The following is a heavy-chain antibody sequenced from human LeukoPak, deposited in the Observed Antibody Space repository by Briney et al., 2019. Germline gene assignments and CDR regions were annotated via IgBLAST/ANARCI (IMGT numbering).Heavy chain of an antibody. CDR2: ISSSSSYI. CDR1: GFTFSDYS. V-gene: IGHV3-21*01. J-gene: IGHJ3*02. Sequence: GGSLRLSCAASGFTFSDYSMNWVRQAPGKGLEWVSSISSSSSYIYYADSMKGRFTISRDNAKNSLYLQMNSLRADDTAVYYCARETYCSGGSCYKGNAFDIWGQGTMVTVSS. CDR3: ARETYCSGGSCYKGNAFDI. D-gene: IGHD2-15*01.